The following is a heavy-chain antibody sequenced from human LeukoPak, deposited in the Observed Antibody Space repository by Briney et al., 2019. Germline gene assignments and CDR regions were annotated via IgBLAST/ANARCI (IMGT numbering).Heavy chain of an antibody. CDR3: AKAIAVAGHDYFDY. V-gene: IGHV3-23*01. Sequence: GGSLRLSCAASGFTFSSYAMSWVRQAPGKGLEWGSAISGSGGSTYYADSVKGRFTISRDNSKNTLYLQMNSLRADDTAVYYCAKAIAVAGHDYFDYWRQGTLLGVSS. D-gene: IGHD6-19*01. CDR2: ISGSGGST. CDR1: GFTFSSYA. J-gene: IGHJ4*02.